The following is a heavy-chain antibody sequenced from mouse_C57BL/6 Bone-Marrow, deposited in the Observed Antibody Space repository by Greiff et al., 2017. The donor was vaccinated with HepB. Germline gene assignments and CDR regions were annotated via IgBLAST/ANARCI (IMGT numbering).Heavy chain of an antibody. CDR2: ISYDGSN. D-gene: IGHD1-1*01. V-gene: IGHV3-6*01. J-gene: IGHJ2*01. CDR1: GYSITSGYY. CDR3: ARGNYYGSSPYYFDY. Sequence: DVQLQESGPGLVKPSQSLSLTCSVTGYSITSGYYWNWIRQFPGNKLEWMGYISYDGSNNYNPSLKNRISITRDTSKNQFFLKLNSVTTEDTATYYCARGNYYGSSPYYFDYWGQGTTLTVSS.